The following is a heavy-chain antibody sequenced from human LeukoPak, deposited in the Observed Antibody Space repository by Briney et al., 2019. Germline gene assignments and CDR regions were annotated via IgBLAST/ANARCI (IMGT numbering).Heavy chain of an antibody. J-gene: IGHJ4*02. CDR1: GGSFSGYY. Sequence: SETLSLTCAVYGGSFSGYYWSWIRQPPGKGLEWIGEINHSGSTNYNPSLKSRVTISVDTSKSQFSLKLSSVTAADTAVYYCAAAGSYYKEYFDYWGQGTLVTVSS. CDR3: AAAGSYYKEYFDY. V-gene: IGHV4-34*01. D-gene: IGHD3-10*01. CDR2: INHSGST.